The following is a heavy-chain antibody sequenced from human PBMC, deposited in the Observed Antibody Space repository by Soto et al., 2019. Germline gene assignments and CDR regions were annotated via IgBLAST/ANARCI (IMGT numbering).Heavy chain of an antibody. CDR3: AKDRRGGEYPAFDL. J-gene: IGHJ3*01. Sequence: DVHLLESGGGLVQPGGSLRLSCVASGFTLSDYDMGWVRQAPGKGLEWVSVIRGDGGATYYARSLEGRLTISRDTSENTMYLQMNSLRVEDTALYYCAKDRRGGEYPAFDLWGQGTLVTVSS. CDR2: IRGDGGAT. D-gene: IGHD2-21*01. CDR1: GFTLSDYD. V-gene: IGHV3-23*01.